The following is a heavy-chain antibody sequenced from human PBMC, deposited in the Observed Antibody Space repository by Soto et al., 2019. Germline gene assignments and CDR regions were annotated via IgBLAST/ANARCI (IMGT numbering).Heavy chain of an antibody. CDR2: ISSSSSYI. J-gene: IGHJ6*04. CDR1: GFTFSSYS. CDR3: AKDSVTSDSYMDA. V-gene: IGHV3-21*01. Sequence: GGSLRLSCAASGFTFSSYSMNWVRQAPGKGLEWVSSISSSSSYIYYADSVKGRFTISRDNAKNSLYLQMNSLRAEDTAVYYCAKDSVTSDSYMDAWGKGTTVTAPQ. D-gene: IGHD2-21*02.